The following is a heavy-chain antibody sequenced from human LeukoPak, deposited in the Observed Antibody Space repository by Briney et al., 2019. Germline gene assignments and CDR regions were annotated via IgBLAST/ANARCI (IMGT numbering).Heavy chain of an antibody. V-gene: IGHV3-21*01. CDR2: ISSSSSYI. J-gene: IGHJ4*02. CDR3: ARDLGYDSSGYYPFDY. CDR1: GFTFSSYS. D-gene: IGHD3-22*01. Sequence: PGGSLRLSCAASGFTFSSYSMNWVRQAPGKGLEWVSSISSSSSYIYYADSVKGRFTISRDNAKNSLYLQMNSLRAEDTAVYYCARDLGYDSSGYYPFDYWGQGTLVTVSS.